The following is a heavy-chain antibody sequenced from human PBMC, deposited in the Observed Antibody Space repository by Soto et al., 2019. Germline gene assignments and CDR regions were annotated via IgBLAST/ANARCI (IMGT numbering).Heavy chain of an antibody. CDR3: ARDQSSMRYYDILTGYYFYPHYYFDY. V-gene: IGHV3-30-3*01. CDR2: ISYDGSNK. D-gene: IGHD3-9*01. CDR1: GFTFSSYA. Sequence: PGGSLRLSCAASGFTFSSYAMHWVRQAPGKGLEWVAVISYDGSNKYYADSVKGRFTISRDNSKNTLYLQMNSLRAEDTAVYYCARDQSSMRYYDILTGYYFYPHYYFDYWGQGTLVTVSS. J-gene: IGHJ4*02.